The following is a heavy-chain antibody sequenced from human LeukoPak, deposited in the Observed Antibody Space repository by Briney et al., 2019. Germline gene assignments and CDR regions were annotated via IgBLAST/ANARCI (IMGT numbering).Heavy chain of an antibody. V-gene: IGHV3-21*06. CDR1: GFTFSSYS. J-gene: IGHJ6*02. Sequence: GGSLRLSCAASGFTFSSYSMVWVRQAPGKGLEWVSSISSGSNYIYYADSVKGRFTISRDNARTSLYLQMNSLGAEDTAVYYCARDKAQDSVYYGMDVWGQGTTATVSS. CDR3: ARDKAQDSVYYGMDV. CDR2: ISSGSNYI. D-gene: IGHD6-6*01.